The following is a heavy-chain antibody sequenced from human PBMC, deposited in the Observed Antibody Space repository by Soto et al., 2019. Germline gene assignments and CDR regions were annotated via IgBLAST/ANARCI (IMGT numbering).Heavy chain of an antibody. CDR2: IYYSGST. Sequence: SETLSLTCTVSGGSISSYYWSWIRQPPGKGLEWIGYIYYSGSTNYNPSLKSRVTISVDTSKSQFSLKLSSVTAADTAVYYCARVSSSGGVWFDPWGQGTLVTVSS. V-gene: IGHV4-59*01. CDR1: GGSISSYY. D-gene: IGHD6-6*01. CDR3: ARVSSSGGVWFDP. J-gene: IGHJ5*02.